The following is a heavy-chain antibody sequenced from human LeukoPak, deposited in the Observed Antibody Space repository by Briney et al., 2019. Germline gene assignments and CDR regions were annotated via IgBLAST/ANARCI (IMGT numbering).Heavy chain of an antibody. V-gene: IGHV4-39*01. CDR3: ARLRGGVQLWGD. CDR2: LSHAGTN. J-gene: IGHJ4*02. CDR1: GGSITSNSYS. Sequence: SETLSLTCTVSGGSITSNSYSWGWIRQPPGKGLQWIVTLSHAGTNYYNPSLKSRVTMPVDRSKNQFSLNLTSVTATDTAVYYCARLRGGVQLWGDWGQGTLVTVSS. D-gene: IGHD5-18*01.